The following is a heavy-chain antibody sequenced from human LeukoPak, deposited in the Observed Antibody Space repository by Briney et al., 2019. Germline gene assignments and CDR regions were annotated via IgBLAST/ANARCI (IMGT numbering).Heavy chain of an antibody. CDR1: GFTFSSYA. J-gene: IGHJ4*02. V-gene: IGHV3-23*01. D-gene: IGHD6-19*01. CDR2: ISGSGGST. CDR3: AKSPDWYSSGWWGLRPWVY. Sequence: PGGSLRLSCAASGFTFSSYAMSWVRQAPGKGLEWVSAISGSGGSTYYADSVKGRFTISRDNSKNTLYLQMNSLRAEDTAVYYCAKSPDWYSSGWWGLRPWVYWGQGTLVTVSS.